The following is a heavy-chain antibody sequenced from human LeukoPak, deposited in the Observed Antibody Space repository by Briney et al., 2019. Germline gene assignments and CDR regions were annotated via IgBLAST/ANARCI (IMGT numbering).Heavy chain of an antibody. CDR3: AHSQGDYGDYLYYFDY. V-gene: IGHV2-5*02. J-gene: IGHJ4*02. D-gene: IGHD4-17*01. CDR1: GFSLGTSGVG. CDR2: IYWDDDN. Sequence: SGPTLVNPTQPLTLTCTFSGFSLGTSGVGEGWIRQPPVKALEWLALIYWDDDNRYSPSLKSRLTITKDTSKNQVVLTMTNMDPVDTATYYCAHSQGDYGDYLYYFDYWGQGTLVTVSS.